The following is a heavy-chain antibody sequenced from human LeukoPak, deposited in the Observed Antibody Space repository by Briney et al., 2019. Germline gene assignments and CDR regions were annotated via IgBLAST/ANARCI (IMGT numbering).Heavy chain of an antibody. CDR1: GTSITSYH. CDR2: YSGST. J-gene: IGHJ5*02. CDR3: ARHEAWFDP. V-gene: IGHV4-59*08. Sequence: SETLSLTCTVSGTSITSYHWSWIRQPPGKGLEWIGSYSGSTNYNPSLKSRVTISVDTSKNQFSPKLSSVTAADTAVYYCARHEAWFDPWGQGTLVTVSS.